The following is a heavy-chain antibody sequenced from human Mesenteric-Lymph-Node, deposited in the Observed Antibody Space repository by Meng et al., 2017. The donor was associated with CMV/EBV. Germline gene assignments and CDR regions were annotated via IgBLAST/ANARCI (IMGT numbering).Heavy chain of an antibody. J-gene: IGHJ4*02. Sequence: GESLKISCAASGFTFSSYWMHWVRQAPGKGLVWVSRINSDGSSTNYADSVKGRFTISRDNAKNTLYLQMNSLRAEDTAVYYCARENSSSGRFFDYWGQGTLVTVSS. V-gene: IGHV3-74*01. CDR1: GFTFSSYW. D-gene: IGHD6-19*01. CDR2: INSDGSST. CDR3: ARENSSSGRFFDY.